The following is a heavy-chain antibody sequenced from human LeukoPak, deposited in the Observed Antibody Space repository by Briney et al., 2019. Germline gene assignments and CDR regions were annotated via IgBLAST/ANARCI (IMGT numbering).Heavy chain of an antibody. CDR3: ARDPGPYCGGDCYYFDY. CDR1: GFVFSRYV. D-gene: IGHD2-21*02. Sequence: VGSLRLSCAASGFVFSRYVMRGVRHAPGKGWVWVSRIKNNGSGTSYADSVKGRFPISRDNAKNTLYLQMNSLRAEDTAVYYCARDPGPYCGGDCYYFDYWGPGTLVTVSS. V-gene: IGHV3-74*01. CDR2: IKNNGSGT. J-gene: IGHJ4*02.